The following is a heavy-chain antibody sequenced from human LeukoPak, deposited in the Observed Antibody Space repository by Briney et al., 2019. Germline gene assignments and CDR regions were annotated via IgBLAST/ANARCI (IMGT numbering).Heavy chain of an antibody. J-gene: IGHJ5*02. CDR1: GGSIDSNS. CDR2: IYYSGTT. CDR3: ARRSSSWKNWFDP. Sequence: SETLSLTCTVPGGSIDSNSWTWIRQPPGKGLEWIGYIYYSGTTNYNPSLKSRVTMSVDMSKNQFSLKLSSVTAADTAVYYCARRSSSWKNWFDPWGQGTLVTASS. D-gene: IGHD6-13*01. V-gene: IGHV4-59*01.